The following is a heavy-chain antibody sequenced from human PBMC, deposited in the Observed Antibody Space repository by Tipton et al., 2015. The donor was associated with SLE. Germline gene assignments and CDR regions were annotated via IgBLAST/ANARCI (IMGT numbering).Heavy chain of an antibody. CDR2: IDYSGRT. J-gene: IGHJ4*02. V-gene: IGHV4-39*07. CDR3: ARRTSVYAPDY. D-gene: IGHD5/OR15-5a*01. CDR1: GGSITSSGFY. Sequence: TLSLTCTVSGGSITSSGFYWGWFRQPPGKGLEWIGSIDYSGRTYYTPSLKSQLTISVDTSENQFSLKLNSVTAADTAFYYCARRTSVYAPDYWGQGTLVTVSS.